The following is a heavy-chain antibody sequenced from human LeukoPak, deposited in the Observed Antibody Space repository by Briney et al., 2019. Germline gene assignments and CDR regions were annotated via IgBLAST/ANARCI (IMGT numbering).Heavy chain of an antibody. D-gene: IGHD3-10*01. V-gene: IGHV3-48*03. J-gene: IGHJ5*02. CDR1: GFTFSSYE. CDR3: ARGKTHYYGSGSAYNWFDP. CDR2: ISSSGSTI. Sequence: PGGSLRLSCAASGFTFSSYEMNWVRQAPGKGLEWVSYISSSGSTIYYADSVKGRFTISRDNAKSSLYLQMNSLRAEDTAVYYCARGKTHYYGSGSAYNWFDPWGQGTLVTVSS.